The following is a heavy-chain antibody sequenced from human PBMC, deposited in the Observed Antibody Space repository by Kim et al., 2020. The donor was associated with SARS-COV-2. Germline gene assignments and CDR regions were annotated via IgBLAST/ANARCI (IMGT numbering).Heavy chain of an antibody. V-gene: IGHV3-48*03. D-gene: IGHD3-10*01. J-gene: IGHJ4*02. CDR3: ARAPRLLWFGELSPGDDY. CDR1: GFTFSSYE. CDR2: ISSSGSTI. Sequence: GGSLRLSCAASGFTFSSYEMNWVRQAPGKGLEWVSYISSSGSTIYYADSVKGRFTISRDNAKNSLYLQMNSLRAEDTAVYYCARAPRLLWFGELSPGDDYWGQGTLVTVSS.